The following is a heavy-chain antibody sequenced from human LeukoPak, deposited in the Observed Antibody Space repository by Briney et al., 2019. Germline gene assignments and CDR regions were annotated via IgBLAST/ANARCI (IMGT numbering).Heavy chain of an antibody. D-gene: IGHD3-16*01. J-gene: IGHJ4*02. Sequence: ASVKVPCKASGYTFTSYDINWVRQATGQGLEWMGWMNPNSGNTGYAQKFQGRVTMTRNTSISTAYMELSSLRSEDTAVYYCARGVSKWGNSDYWGQGTLVTVSS. CDR3: ARGVSKWGNSDY. CDR2: MNPNSGNT. V-gene: IGHV1-8*01. CDR1: GYTFTSYD.